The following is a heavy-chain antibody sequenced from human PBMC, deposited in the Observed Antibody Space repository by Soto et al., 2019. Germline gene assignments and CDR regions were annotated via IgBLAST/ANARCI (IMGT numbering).Heavy chain of an antibody. Sequence: PGGSLRLSCAASGFTFSSYELNWVRQAPGKGLEWVSYISSSDFDSGSTIYYAGSVKGRFTISRDNAKNSLYLQMNSLRAEDTAVYYCARVGNPLDYWGQGTLVTVSS. CDR3: ARVGNPLDY. CDR1: GFTFSSYE. J-gene: IGHJ4*02. CDR2: ISSSDFDSGSTI. D-gene: IGHD1-1*01. V-gene: IGHV3-48*03.